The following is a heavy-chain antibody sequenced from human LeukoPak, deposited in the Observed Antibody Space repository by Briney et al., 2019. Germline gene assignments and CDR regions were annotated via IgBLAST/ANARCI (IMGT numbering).Heavy chain of an antibody. J-gene: IGHJ6*02. CDR3: ARRIAVAGSGMDV. Sequence: SETLSLTCTVSGGSISSYYWSWIRQPPGKGLEWIGYIYYSGSTNYNPSLKSRVTISVDTSKNQFSLKLSSVTAADTAVYYCARRIAVAGSGMDVWGQGTTVTVSS. V-gene: IGHV4-59*08. CDR2: IYYSGST. D-gene: IGHD6-19*01. CDR1: GGSISSYY.